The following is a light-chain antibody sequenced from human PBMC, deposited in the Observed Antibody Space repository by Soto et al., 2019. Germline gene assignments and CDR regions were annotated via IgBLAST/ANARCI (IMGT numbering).Light chain of an antibody. CDR1: SSDVGGYNY. V-gene: IGLV2-8*01. CDR2: EVT. J-gene: IGLJ3*02. Sequence: QSALTQPPSASGSPGQSVTISFTGTSSDVGGYNYVSWYQQYPGRAPKLMIYEVTKRPSGVPDRFSGSKSGNTASLTVSGLQAEDEAYYYCSSDAASNNFYFVFGGGTELTVL. CDR3: SSDAASNNFYFV.